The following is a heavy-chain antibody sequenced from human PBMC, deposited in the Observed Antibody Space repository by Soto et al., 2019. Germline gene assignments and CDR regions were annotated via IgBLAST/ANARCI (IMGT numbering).Heavy chain of an antibody. CDR1: GFTFSSYG. CDR2: ISYDGSNK. J-gene: IGHJ4*02. CDR3: AKSANYDFWSGSAYYFDY. V-gene: IGHV3-30*18. Sequence: QVQLVESGGGVVQPGRSLRLSCAASGFTFSSYGMHWVRQAPGKGLEWVAVISYDGSNKYYADSVKGRFTISRDNSKNTLYLQMNSLRAEDTAVYYCAKSANYDFWSGSAYYFDYWGQGTLVTVSS. D-gene: IGHD3-3*01.